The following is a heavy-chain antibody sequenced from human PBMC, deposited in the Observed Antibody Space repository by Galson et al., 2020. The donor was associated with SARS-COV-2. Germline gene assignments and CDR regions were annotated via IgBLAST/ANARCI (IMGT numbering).Heavy chain of an antibody. CDR1: GDSINSGDYY. Sequence: SETLSLTCTVSGDSINSGDYYWNWIRQSPGKGLEWIGYIYYSGSTYYNPSLKSRVTISIDTSKKQFSLKLTSVTATDTGVYYCAGRYCSTTTCLTGFDIWGQGTVVTVSS. CDR2: IYYSGST. CDR3: AGRYCSTTTCLTGFDI. D-gene: IGHD2-2*01. V-gene: IGHV4-30-4*01. J-gene: IGHJ3*02.